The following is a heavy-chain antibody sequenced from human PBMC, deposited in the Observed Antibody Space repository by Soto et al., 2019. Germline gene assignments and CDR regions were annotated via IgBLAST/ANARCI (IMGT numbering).Heavy chain of an antibody. CDR2: LYSSGKT. Sequence: PSETLPLSCTVCRGAVSGGGRYCDWLRQPPGKGLEWIGSLYSSGKTYRNPSLKSRVTMSDDTSKNQLSLRLSSVTAADTAVYYCARLILAFTEPLDCWGQGTLVTVSS. CDR1: RGAVSGGGRY. CDR3: ARLILAFTEPLDC. V-gene: IGHV4-39*01. D-gene: IGHD2-15*01. J-gene: IGHJ4*02.